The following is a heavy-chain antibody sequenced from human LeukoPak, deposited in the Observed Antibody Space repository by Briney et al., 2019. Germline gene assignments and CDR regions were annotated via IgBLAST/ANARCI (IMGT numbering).Heavy chain of an antibody. CDR2: MNPNSGNT. CDR3: ARGLAISGYDFWSGYHTAQDYYYYMDV. D-gene: IGHD3-3*01. CDR1: GYTFTSYG. Sequence: ASVKVSCKASGYTFTSYGISWVRQATGQGLEWMGWMNPNSGNTGYAQKFQGRVTMTRNTSISTAYMELSSLRSEDTAVYYCARGLAISGYDFWSGYHTAQDYYYYMDVWGKGTTVTVSS. V-gene: IGHV1-8*02. J-gene: IGHJ6*03.